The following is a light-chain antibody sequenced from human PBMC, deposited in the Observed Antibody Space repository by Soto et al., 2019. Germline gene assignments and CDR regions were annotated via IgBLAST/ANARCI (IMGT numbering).Light chain of an antibody. Sequence: EILMTQSPVTLSVSPGGRATLSCRASQSVSSNLAWYQQRPGQAPRLLIYGASTRATAIPARFSGSGSGTEFTLTISSLQSKDFAVYYCQQYDNWPKTFGQGTKLEIK. CDR2: GAS. CDR3: QQYDNWPKT. CDR1: QSVSSN. V-gene: IGKV3-15*01. J-gene: IGKJ2*01.